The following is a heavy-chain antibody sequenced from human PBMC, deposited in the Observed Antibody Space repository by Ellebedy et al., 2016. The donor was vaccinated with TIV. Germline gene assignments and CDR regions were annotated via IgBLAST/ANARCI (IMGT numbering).Heavy chain of an antibody. Sequence: GESLKISCAASGFTFSDHYMSWVRQAPGKGLEWVGRIRNKANSHTTEYAASVKGRFTISRDDSKNSLYLQMISLKKEDTAVYYCARSAATRGVWRVFDYWGQGTLVTVSS. CDR3: ARSAATRGVWRVFDY. CDR2: IRNKANSHTT. J-gene: IGHJ4*02. D-gene: IGHD4-23*01. V-gene: IGHV3-72*01. CDR1: GFTFSDHY.